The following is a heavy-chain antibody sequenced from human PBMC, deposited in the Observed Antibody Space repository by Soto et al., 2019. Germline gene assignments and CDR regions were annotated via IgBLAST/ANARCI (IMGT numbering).Heavy chain of an antibody. Sequence: QQSQTLSLTCAASGFTFSSYAMSWVRQAPGKGLEWVSAISGSGGSTYYADSVKGRFTISRDNSKNTLYLQMNSLRAEDTAVYYCAKDQGGSYYPQYFQHWGQGTLVTVSS. CDR3: AKDQGGSYYPQYFQH. D-gene: IGHD1-26*01. V-gene: IGHV3-23*01. J-gene: IGHJ1*01. CDR2: ISGSGGST. CDR1: GFTFSSYA.